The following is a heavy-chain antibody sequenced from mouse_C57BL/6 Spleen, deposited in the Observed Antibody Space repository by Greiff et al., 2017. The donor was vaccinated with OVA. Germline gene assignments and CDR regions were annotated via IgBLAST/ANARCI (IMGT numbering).Heavy chain of an antibody. CDR3: ARSAPVYYAMDY. Sequence: VQLQQSGPELVKPGASVKISCKASGYSFTGYYMNWVKQSPEKSLEWIGEINPSTGGTTYNQKFKAKATLTVDKSSSTAYMQLKSLTSEDSAVYYCARSAPVYYAMDYWGQGTSVTVSS. CDR2: INPSTGGT. J-gene: IGHJ4*01. V-gene: IGHV1-42*01. CDR1: GYSFTGYY.